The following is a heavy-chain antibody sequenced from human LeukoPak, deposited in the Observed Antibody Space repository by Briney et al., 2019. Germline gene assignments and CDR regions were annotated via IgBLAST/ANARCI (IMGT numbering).Heavy chain of an antibody. Sequence: SETLSLTCTVSGGSISSSSYYWGWIRQPPGKGLEWIGSIYYSGSTYYNPSLKSRVTISVDTSKNQFSLKLSSVTAADTAVYYCARAPVGYCSGDTCKRYFDYWGQGTLVTVSS. CDR1: GGSISSSSYY. D-gene: IGHD2-15*01. CDR3: ARAPVGYCSGDTCKRYFDY. V-gene: IGHV4-39*07. CDR2: IYYSGST. J-gene: IGHJ4*02.